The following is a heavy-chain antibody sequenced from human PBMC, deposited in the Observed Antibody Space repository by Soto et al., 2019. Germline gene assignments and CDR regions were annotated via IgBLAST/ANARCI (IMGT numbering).Heavy chain of an antibody. J-gene: IGHJ4*02. Sequence: LRLSCAASGFTLSSYAIHWVRQAPGKGLEWATVISKGGSNLYFADSVKGRFTISRDNSKNTLYLQMNSLRSEDTAVYYCAREVEYTSAFGISSSFDYWGQGTLVTVSS. CDR2: ISKGGSNL. CDR3: AREVEYTSAFGISSSFDY. V-gene: IGHV3-30-3*01. CDR1: GFTLSSYA. D-gene: IGHD6-19*01.